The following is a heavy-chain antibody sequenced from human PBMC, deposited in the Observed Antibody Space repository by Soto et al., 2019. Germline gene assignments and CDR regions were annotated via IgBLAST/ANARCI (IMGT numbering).Heavy chain of an antibody. Sequence: GGSLRLSCAASGFTFSSYAMSWVRQAPGKGLEWVAVISYDGSNKYYADSVKGRFTISRDNSKNTLYLQMNSLRAEDTAVYYCARDQGARIAAAGTEYYYYGMDVWGQGTTVTVSS. CDR3: ARDQGARIAAAGTEYYYYGMDV. CDR2: ISYDGSNK. V-gene: IGHV3-30-3*01. CDR1: GFTFSSYA. J-gene: IGHJ6*02. D-gene: IGHD6-13*01.